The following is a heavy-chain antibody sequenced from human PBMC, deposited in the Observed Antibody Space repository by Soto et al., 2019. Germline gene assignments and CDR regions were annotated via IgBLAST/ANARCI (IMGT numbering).Heavy chain of an antibody. CDR2: IGAARDP. Sequence: VGSLRLSCATSGFTFSNFDMHWVRQVPGKGLEWVSAIGAARDPYYLGSVKGRFTISRENAKNSVYLQMNDLRAGDSAVYYCARAYTGRLPRRADYYYAMDVWGQGTTVTVSS. D-gene: IGHD2-2*02. J-gene: IGHJ6*02. V-gene: IGHV3-13*05. CDR3: ARAYTGRLPRRADYYYAMDV. CDR1: GFTFSNFD.